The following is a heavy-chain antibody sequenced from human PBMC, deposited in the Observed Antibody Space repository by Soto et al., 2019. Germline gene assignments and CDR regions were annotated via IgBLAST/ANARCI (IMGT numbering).Heavy chain of an antibody. CDR2: VYHTGLT. V-gene: IGHV4-4*02. CDR3: ARDVAVPVESDRFDQ. Sequence: QVQLQQSGPGLVKPSGTLSLTCAVSGDSITTNKWWSWVRQPPGKGLEWIGEVYHTGLTNYNSSLQSRVTLSVGTSQNQFSLKLTSVTAADTAMYYCARDVAVPVESDRFDQWGQGTLVTVSS. CDR1: GDSITTNKW. J-gene: IGHJ4*02. D-gene: IGHD6-19*01.